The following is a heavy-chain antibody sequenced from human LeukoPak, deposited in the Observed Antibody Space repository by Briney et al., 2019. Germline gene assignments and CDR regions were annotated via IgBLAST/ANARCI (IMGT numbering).Heavy chain of an antibody. CDR2: INWNGKST. CDR3: ARGGITIFGGIIYQDY. D-gene: IGHD3-3*01. Sequence: GGSLRLSCAASGFTFDDYGMSWVRQTPGKGLEWVSGINWNGKSTGYADSVKGRFTISRDNAKNSLYLQMNSLRAEDTAFYYCARGGITIFGGIIYQDYWGQGILVTVSS. V-gene: IGHV3-20*04. CDR1: GFTFDDYG. J-gene: IGHJ4*02.